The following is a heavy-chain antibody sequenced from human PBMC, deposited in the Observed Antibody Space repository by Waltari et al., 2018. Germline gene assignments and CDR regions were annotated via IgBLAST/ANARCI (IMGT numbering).Heavy chain of an antibody. Sequence: QVHLVQSGAEVKKTGSSVKISCKASGGSFGSYGISWVRQAPGQGLEWMGRIIPDFGMSKYSEKFQDRVTFTADKSARTAYMELISLTQGDTAVYFCARDDNASGTYPEWGQGTLVSVSS. CDR2: IIPDFGMS. J-gene: IGHJ4*02. V-gene: IGHV1-69*04. CDR1: GGSFGSYG. CDR3: ARDDNASGTYPE. D-gene: IGHD3-16*02.